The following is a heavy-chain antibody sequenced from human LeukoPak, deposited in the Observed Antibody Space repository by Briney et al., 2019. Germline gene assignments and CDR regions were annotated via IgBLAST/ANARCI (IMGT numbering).Heavy chain of an antibody. J-gene: IGHJ3*02. D-gene: IGHD3-3*01. V-gene: IGHV1-69*05. Sequence: GASVKVSCKASGGTFSSYAISWVRQGPGQGLEWMGGIIPIFGTANYAQKFQGRVTITTDESTSTAYMELSSLRSEDTAVYYCAITYAVVLIGAFDIWGQGTMVTVSS. CDR3: AITYAVVLIGAFDI. CDR1: GGTFSSYA. CDR2: IIPIFGTA.